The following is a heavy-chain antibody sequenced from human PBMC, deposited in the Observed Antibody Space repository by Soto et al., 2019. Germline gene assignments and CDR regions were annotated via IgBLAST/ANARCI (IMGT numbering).Heavy chain of an antibody. CDR2: ISSSYI. J-gene: IGHJ4*02. Sequence: GGSLRLSCAASGFTFSSYSMNWVRQAPGKGLEWVSSISSSYIYYADSVKGRFTISRDNAKNSLYLQMNSLRAEDTAVYYCARDGGGDYFDYWGQGTLVTVSS. CDR1: GFTFSSYS. V-gene: IGHV3-21*01. CDR3: ARDGGGDYFDY. D-gene: IGHD3-16*01.